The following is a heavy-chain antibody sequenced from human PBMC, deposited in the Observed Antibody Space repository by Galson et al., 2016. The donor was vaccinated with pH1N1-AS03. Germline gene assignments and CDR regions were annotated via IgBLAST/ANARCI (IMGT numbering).Heavy chain of an antibody. CDR3: ASRGGLSGASAVYGMDV. CDR2: ISYDGSDR. J-gene: IGHJ6*02. V-gene: IGHV3-30*04. Sequence: SLRLSCAASGFTISSLTMHWVRQTPDKGLEWLAVISYDGSDRYYADSVKGRFTISRDNSKNTVYLQMNSLRGDDTAAYFCASRGGLSGASAVYGMDVWGRGTAVTVSS. CDR1: GFTISSLT. D-gene: IGHD1-26*01.